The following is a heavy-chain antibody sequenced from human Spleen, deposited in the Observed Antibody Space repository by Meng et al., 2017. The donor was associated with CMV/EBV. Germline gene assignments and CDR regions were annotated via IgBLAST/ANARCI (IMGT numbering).Heavy chain of an antibody. Sequence: SGAAMITNDRWSWVRQAQGRGVVWLREVSHSGSNNYNPSVKSRVTISIDKSKNQFSLKLTSVTAADAAVYYCARNNEGGTYPGYFDSWGQGTLVTVSS. CDR3: ARNNEGGTYPGYFDS. V-gene: IGHV4-4*02. CDR1: GAAMITNDR. CDR2: VSHSGSN. J-gene: IGHJ4*02. D-gene: IGHD1-26*01.